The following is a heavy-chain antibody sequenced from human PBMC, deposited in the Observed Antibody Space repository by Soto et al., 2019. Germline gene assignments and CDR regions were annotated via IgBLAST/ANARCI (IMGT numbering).Heavy chain of an antibody. CDR3: ARARVDILREVVKYNMDV. CDR2: IYNRGRV. V-gene: IGHV4-34*11. Sequence: SETLRLTCDVSGHPIRDYYWSWIRQSPGKGLEWLEYIYNRGRVNTHPSLQSRATISMDTSNNQLSLNLRSVNAADTAVYYCARARVDILREVVKYNMDVWGPGDTVS. J-gene: IGHJ6*03. D-gene: IGHD3-10*01. CDR1: GHPIRDYY.